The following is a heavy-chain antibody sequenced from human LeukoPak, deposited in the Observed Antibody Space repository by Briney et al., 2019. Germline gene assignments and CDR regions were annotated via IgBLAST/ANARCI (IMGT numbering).Heavy chain of an antibody. D-gene: IGHD3-9*01. CDR3: AGDGSDILTGYYSGFDY. V-gene: IGHV3-21*01. CDR2: ISSSSSYI. J-gene: IGHJ4*02. Sequence: GGSLRLSCAASGFTFSSYSMNWVRQAPGKGLEWVSSISSSSSYIYYADSVKGRFTISRDNAKNSLYLQMNSLRAEDTAVYYCAGDGSDILTGYYSGFDYWGQGTLVTVSS. CDR1: GFTFSSYS.